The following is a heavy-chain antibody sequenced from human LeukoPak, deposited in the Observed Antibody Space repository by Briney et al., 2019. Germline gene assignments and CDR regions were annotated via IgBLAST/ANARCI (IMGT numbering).Heavy chain of an antibody. CDR1: GGTFSSYA. J-gene: IGHJ4*02. CDR2: IIPIFGTA. V-gene: IGHV1-69*05. D-gene: IGHD6-13*01. CDR3: ARGAIAAADTTDY. Sequence: SVKVSCKASGGTFSSYAISWVRQAPGQGLEWMGGIIPIFGTANYAQKFQGRVTITTDESTSTAYMELSSLRSEDTAVYYCARGAIAAADTTDYWGQGTLVTVSS.